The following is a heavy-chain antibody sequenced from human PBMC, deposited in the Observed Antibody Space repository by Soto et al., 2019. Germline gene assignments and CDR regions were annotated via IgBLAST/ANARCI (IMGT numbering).Heavy chain of an antibody. V-gene: IGHV4-59*01. Sequence: PSETLSLPCSVSGGSIIGYYWPWIRQPPGKGLEWIGYIYSGGSTSYSPSLKGRVIISLDMSKNQLSLNLGSVTAADSALYYCARSKKVTCSEVTKLKDNWFDPWGQGTLVTVSS. CDR3: ARSKKVTCSEVTKLKDNWFDP. J-gene: IGHJ5*02. D-gene: IGHD4-17*01. CDR1: GGSIIGYY. CDR2: IYSGGST.